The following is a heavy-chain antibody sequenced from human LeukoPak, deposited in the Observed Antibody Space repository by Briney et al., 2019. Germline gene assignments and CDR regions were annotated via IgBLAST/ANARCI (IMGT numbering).Heavy chain of an antibody. V-gene: IGHV3-21*04. J-gene: IGHJ4*02. CDR1: GFDFNNYN. CDR2: ITSSGTYI. CDR3: AKDDAWIRFGE. Sequence: GGSLRLSCAASGFDFNNYNMNWVRQAPGKGLEWVSSITSSGTYIYYADSVKGRFTISRDNSKNMVYLEVISLTVEDTAVYYCAKDDAWIRFGEWSQGTLVIVSS. D-gene: IGHD3-10*01.